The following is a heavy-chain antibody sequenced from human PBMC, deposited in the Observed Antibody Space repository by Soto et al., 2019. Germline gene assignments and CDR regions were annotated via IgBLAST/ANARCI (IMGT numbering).Heavy chain of an antibody. D-gene: IGHD3-10*01. V-gene: IGHV3-66*01. CDR1: GFTVSSNY. CDR3: AGVWFGELFPADYYYYGMDV. CDR2: IYSGGST. J-gene: IGHJ6*02. Sequence: EVQLVESGGGLVQPGGSLRLSCAASGFTVSSNYMSWVRQAPGKGLEWVSGIYSGGSTYYADSVKGRFTISRDNSKNTLYLQMNSLRAEDTAVYYCAGVWFGELFPADYYYYGMDVWGQGTTVTVSS.